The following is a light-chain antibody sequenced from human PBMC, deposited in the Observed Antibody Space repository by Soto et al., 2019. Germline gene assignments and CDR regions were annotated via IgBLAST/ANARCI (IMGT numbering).Light chain of an antibody. CDR1: QNIGSW. V-gene: IGKV1-5*03. J-gene: IGKJ3*01. Sequence: DIQMTQSPSTLSASVGDRVTIACRASQNIGSWLVWYQQKSGKAPKLLIYKASDLDSGVPSRFSGSGSATEFTLTISSLKPDDFATYYCQQYHSYPFTFGPGTTVDIK. CDR3: QQYHSYPFT. CDR2: KAS.